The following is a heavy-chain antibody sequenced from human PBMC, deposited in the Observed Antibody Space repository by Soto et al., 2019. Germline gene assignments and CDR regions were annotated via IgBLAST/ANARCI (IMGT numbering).Heavy chain of an antibody. CDR3: ARREGGFGRFDY. Sequence: QVQLQESGPGLAKPSETLSLTCTVSGGSLSNYYWNWIRQPPGKGLEWIGFIYYRGITNYNPSLKSRVTISVDTSKNQFSLRLDSVTAADTAVYYCARREGGFGRFDYWGQGTLVTVSS. D-gene: IGHD3-10*01. CDR2: IYYRGIT. CDR1: GGSLSNYY. V-gene: IGHV4-59*08. J-gene: IGHJ4*02.